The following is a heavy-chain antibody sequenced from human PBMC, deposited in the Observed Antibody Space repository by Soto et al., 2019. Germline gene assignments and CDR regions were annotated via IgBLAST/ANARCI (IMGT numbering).Heavy chain of an antibody. CDR3: GRLPPAVTPGRNVYFYMDV. CDR1: GGSVNSDNFS. D-gene: IGHD4-17*01. V-gene: IGHV4-39*01. Sequence: QLRLQESGPRLLRPSATLSLTCAVSGGSVNSDNFSWGWVRQPPGKGPEWVATIHNDGPANYNPYRRGRVSISMDTSRNEISMQLTSVTAADTSLYYCGRLPPAVTPGRNVYFYMDVWGKGTTVTVSS. CDR2: IHNDGPA. J-gene: IGHJ6*03.